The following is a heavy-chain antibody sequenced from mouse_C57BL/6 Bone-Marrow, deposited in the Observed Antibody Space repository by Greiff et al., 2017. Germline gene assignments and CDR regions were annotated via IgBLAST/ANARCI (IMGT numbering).Heavy chain of an antibody. CDR1: GYTFTDYY. CDR2: INPYNGGS. J-gene: IGHJ2*01. Sequence: VQLKQSGPVLVKPGASVKMSCKASGYTFTDYYMNWVKQSHGKSLEWIGVINPYNGGSSYNQKFKGKATLTVDKSSSTAYMELNSLTSEDSAVSYCAIEKNDWGQCTTLTVSS. CDR3: AIEKND. V-gene: IGHV1-19*01.